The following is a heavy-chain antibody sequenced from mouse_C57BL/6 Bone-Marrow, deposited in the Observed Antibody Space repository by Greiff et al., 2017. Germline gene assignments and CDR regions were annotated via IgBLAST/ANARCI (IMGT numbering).Heavy chain of an antibody. CDR1: GYTFTTYP. CDR3: ARGSGYPGWFAY. J-gene: IGHJ3*01. D-gene: IGHD3-2*02. V-gene: IGHV1-47*01. CDR2: FYPYNGDT. Sequence: QVQLQQSGAELVKPGASVKMSCKASGYTFTTYPIEWMKQNHGQSLEWIGNFYPYNGDTKYNEKFKGKANLTVENSSSTVYLELRRLTSDDSAVYYCARGSGYPGWFAYWGQGTLVTVSA.